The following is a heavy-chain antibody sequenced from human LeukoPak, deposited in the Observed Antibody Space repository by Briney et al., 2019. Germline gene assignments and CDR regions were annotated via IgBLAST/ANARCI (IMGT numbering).Heavy chain of an antibody. CDR2: ISGSSSYK. CDR3: ARQGTVDAFDI. V-gene: IGHV3-21*01. CDR1: RFTFSIYN. J-gene: IGHJ3*02. D-gene: IGHD4-17*01. Sequence: GGSLRLSCAASRFTFSIYNMNWVRQAPGKGLEWVSSISGSSSYKYYADSVKGRFTISRDNAKNSLYLQMNSLRAEDTAVFYCARQGTVDAFDIWGQGTMVTVSS.